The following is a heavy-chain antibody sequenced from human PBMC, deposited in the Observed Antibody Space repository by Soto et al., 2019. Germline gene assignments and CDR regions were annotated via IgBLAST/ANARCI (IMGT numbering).Heavy chain of an antibody. J-gene: IGHJ4*02. V-gene: IGHV3-30-3*01. Sequence: GGSLRLSCAASGFIFSSYAMQWVRQAPGKGLEWVAIISYDGSNKYYEDSVKGRFTISRDNSKNTLYLQMNSLRAEDTAVYYCARSESMVATTDYWGQGTLVTVSS. D-gene: IGHD5-12*01. CDR2: ISYDGSNK. CDR1: GFIFSSYA. CDR3: ARSESMVATTDY.